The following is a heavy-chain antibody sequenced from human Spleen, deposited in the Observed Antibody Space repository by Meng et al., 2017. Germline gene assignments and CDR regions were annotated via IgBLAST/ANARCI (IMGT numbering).Heavy chain of an antibody. CDR3: ASGSGSGWYYFDN. D-gene: IGHD6-19*01. CDR1: SGTIRSHY. Sequence: GHLQGSGPGLVKPSETLSLICTVSSGTIRSHYWSWIRQPPGKGLEWIGYIFYSGRPNYSPSLKSRVTISIDTSKNQFSLRLSSVTPADTAMYYCASGSGSGWYYFDNWGQGTLVTVSS. CDR2: IFYSGRP. V-gene: IGHV4-59*11. J-gene: IGHJ4*02.